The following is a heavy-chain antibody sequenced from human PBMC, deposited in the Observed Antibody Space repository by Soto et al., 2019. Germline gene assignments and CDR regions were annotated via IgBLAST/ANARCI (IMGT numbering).Heavy chain of an antibody. CDR3: AREANYYDSSGYCDY. Sequence: SGKVSFKASGYAFPSYGISWVRQAPGQGLEWMGWISAYNGNTNYAQNLQGRVTMTTDTSTSTAYMELRSLRSDDTAVYYCAREANYYDSSGYCDYWGQGTLVTVSS. CDR1: GYAFPSYG. CDR2: ISAYNGNT. V-gene: IGHV1-18*04. D-gene: IGHD3-22*01. J-gene: IGHJ4*02.